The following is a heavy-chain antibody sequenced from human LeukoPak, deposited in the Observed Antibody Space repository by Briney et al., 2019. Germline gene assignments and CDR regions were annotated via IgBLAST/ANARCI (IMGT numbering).Heavy chain of an antibody. V-gene: IGHV4-61*02. CDR2: IYTSGST. Sequence: PSETLSLTCTVSGGSISSGSYYWSWIRQPAGKGLEWIGRIYTSGSTNYNPSLKSRVTISVDTSKNQFSLKLSSVTAADTAVYYCARTVTTLVSRWFDPWGQGTLVTVSS. CDR1: GGSISSGSYY. CDR3: ARTVTTLVSRWFDP. J-gene: IGHJ5*02. D-gene: IGHD4-17*01.